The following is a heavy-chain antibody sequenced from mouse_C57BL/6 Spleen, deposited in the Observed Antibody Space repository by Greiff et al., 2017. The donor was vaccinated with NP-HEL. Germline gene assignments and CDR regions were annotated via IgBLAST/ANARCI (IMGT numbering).Heavy chain of an antibody. Sequence: VQLQQPGAELVRPGSSVKLSCKASGYTFTSYWMHWVKQRPIQGLEWIGNIDPSDSETHYNQKFKDKATLTVDKSSSTAYMQLSSLTSEDSAVYYCARSAPYYYGSSYRYFDVWGTGTTVTVSS. CDR3: ARSAPYYYGSSYRYFDV. J-gene: IGHJ1*03. CDR1: GYTFTSYW. D-gene: IGHD1-1*01. CDR2: IDPSDSET. V-gene: IGHV1-52*01.